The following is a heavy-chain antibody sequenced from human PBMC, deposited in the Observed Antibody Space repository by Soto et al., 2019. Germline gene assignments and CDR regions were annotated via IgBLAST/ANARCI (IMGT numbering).Heavy chain of an antibody. J-gene: IGHJ4*02. CDR3: ARVYCSGGSCYSRPLDY. Sequence: QVTLKESGPVLVKPPETLTLTCTVSGFSLSNARMGVSWIRQPPGKALEWLAHIFSNDEKSYSTSLKSSLTIAKDTSNCQVVLTMTNMDPVDTATYYCARVYCSGGSCYSRPLDYWGQGSLVVVSS. CDR2: IFSNDEK. V-gene: IGHV2-26*01. CDR1: GFSLSNARMG. D-gene: IGHD2-15*01.